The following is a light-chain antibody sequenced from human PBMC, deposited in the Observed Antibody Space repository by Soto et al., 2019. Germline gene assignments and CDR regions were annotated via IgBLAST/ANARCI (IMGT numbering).Light chain of an antibody. CDR1: QSVSSY. Sequence: EIVLTQSPANLSLSPGERATLYCRASQSVSSYLAWYQQKPGQAPRLLIYDASNRATGIPARFSGSGSGTDFTLTISSLEPEDFAVYDCQQRSNWPALFTFGPGTKVDIK. CDR3: QQRSNWPALFT. V-gene: IGKV3-11*01. CDR2: DAS. J-gene: IGKJ3*01.